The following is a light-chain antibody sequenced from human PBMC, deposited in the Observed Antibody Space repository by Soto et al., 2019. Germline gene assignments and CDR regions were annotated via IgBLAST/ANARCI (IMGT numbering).Light chain of an antibody. J-gene: IGKJ4*01. V-gene: IGKV3-11*01. CDR2: DSS. CDR1: QSVSSY. CDR3: QQRSVWPLT. Sequence: EVVLTQFPATLSLSPGDGATLSCRASQSVSSYLAWCQQKRGQAPRLLIYDSSNRATGIPARFSGSGSGTDFSLIISSLEPEDFAVYYCQQRSVWPLTFGGGTKVDIK.